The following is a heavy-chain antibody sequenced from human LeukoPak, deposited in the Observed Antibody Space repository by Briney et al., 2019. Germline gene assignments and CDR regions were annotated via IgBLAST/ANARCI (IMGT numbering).Heavy chain of an antibody. Sequence: GESLKISCKGSGYSFTSYWIGWVRQMPGKGLEWMGIIYPGDSDTRYSPSFQGQVTISADKSISTAYLQWSSLKASDTAMYYCARHIHCSSTSCYGGWFDPWGQGTVVTVSS. D-gene: IGHD2-2*01. J-gene: IGHJ5*02. CDR3: ARHIHCSSTSCYGGWFDP. V-gene: IGHV5-51*01. CDR1: GYSFTSYW. CDR2: IYPGDSDT.